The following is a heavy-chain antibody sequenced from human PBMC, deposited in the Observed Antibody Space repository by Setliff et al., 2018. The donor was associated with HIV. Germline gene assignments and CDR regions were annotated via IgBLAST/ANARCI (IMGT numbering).Heavy chain of an antibody. V-gene: IGHV3-33*06. CDR2: IFHDGSNK. D-gene: IGHD3-22*01. CDR1: GFIFKSYG. CDR3: AKELAASGLGYFDS. Sequence: GGSLRLSCAASGFIFKSYGMHWVRQTPGKGLEWVAIIFHDGSNKYYADSVKGRFTISRDNSKNTLYLQMNSLGAEDTAEYYCAKELAASGLGYFDSWGRGILVTVSS. J-gene: IGHJ4*02.